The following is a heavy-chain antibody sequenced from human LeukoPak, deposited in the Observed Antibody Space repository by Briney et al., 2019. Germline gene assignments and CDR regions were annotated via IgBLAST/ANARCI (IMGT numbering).Heavy chain of an antibody. CDR1: GYRVTSYW. Sequence: GESLKISCKGSGYRVTSYWVGWVRQMPGKGLEWMGIIYPGDSDTRYSPSFQGQVTISADKSISTAYLQWSSLKASDTAMYYCARHDSSGYDLVDYWGQGTLVTVSS. D-gene: IGHD3-22*01. V-gene: IGHV5-51*01. CDR3: ARHDSSGYDLVDY. J-gene: IGHJ4*02. CDR2: IYPGDSDT.